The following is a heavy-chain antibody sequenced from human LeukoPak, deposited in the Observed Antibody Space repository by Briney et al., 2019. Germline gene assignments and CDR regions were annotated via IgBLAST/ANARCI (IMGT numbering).Heavy chain of an antibody. V-gene: IGHV1-46*01. CDR1: GYTFTSYG. CDR2: INPSGGST. CDR3: ARVQMVYAVPTGYFDY. J-gene: IGHJ4*02. Sequence: ASVKVSCKASGYTFTSYGISWVRQAPGQGLEWMGIINPSGGSTSYAQKFQGRVTMTRDTSTSTVYMELSSLRSEDTAVYYCARVQMVYAVPTGYFDYWGQGTLVTVSS. D-gene: IGHD2-8*01.